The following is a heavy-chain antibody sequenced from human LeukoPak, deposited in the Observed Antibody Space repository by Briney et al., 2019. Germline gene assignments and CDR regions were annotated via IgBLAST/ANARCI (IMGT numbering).Heavy chain of an antibody. J-gene: IGHJ3*02. CDR2: ISAYNGNK. D-gene: IGHD6-6*01. Sequence: ASVKVSCKASGYTFTNYGISWVRQAPGQGLDWMGWISAYNGNKVYAQELQGRVTMTTDTSTSTAYMELRSLRSDDTAVYYCARDRWSSSSPEGVLDIWGQGTMVTVSS. CDR1: GYTFTNYG. CDR3: ARDRWSSSSPEGVLDI. V-gene: IGHV1-18*01.